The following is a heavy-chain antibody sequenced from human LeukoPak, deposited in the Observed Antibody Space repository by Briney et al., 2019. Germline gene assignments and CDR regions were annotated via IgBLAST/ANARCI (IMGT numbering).Heavy chain of an antibody. V-gene: IGHV5-51*01. CDR2: IYPGDSDT. Sequence: GESLKISFKGSGYSFTSYWIGWVRQMPGKGLEWMAIIYPGDSDTRYSPSFQGQVTISADKSISTAYLQWSSLKASDTAMYYCARRNDSSGLDYWGQGTLVTVSS. J-gene: IGHJ4*02. CDR3: ARRNDSSGLDY. D-gene: IGHD3-22*01. CDR1: GYSFTSYW.